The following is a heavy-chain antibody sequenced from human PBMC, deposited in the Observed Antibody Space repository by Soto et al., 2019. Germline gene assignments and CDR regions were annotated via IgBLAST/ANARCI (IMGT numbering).Heavy chain of an antibody. CDR3: ARDGISWELRPFDF. V-gene: IGHV3-48*03. Sequence: GGSLRLSCAASGFTFSSYEMNWVRQAPGKGLEWVSYISSSGSTIYYADSVKGRFTISRDNAKNSLYLQMNSLRAEDTAVYYCARDGISWELRPFDFWGQGTLVTVSS. J-gene: IGHJ4*02. D-gene: IGHD1-26*01. CDR2: ISSSGSTI. CDR1: GFTFSSYE.